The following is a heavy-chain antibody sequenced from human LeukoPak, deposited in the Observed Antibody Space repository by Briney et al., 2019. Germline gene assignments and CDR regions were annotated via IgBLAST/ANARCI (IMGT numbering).Heavy chain of an antibody. J-gene: IGHJ4*02. CDR2: IYYSGGT. V-gene: IGHV4-59*01. D-gene: IGHD3-9*01. Sequence: SETLSLTCTVSGGSINYYYWMWIRQPPGKGLEWIGYIYYSGGTHYNPSLKSRVTMLVDTSKNQFSLKLTAVTAEDTAVYYCARDLPDYDILTGSMDYWGQGTLVTVSS. CDR1: GGSINYYY. CDR3: ARDLPDYDILTGSMDY.